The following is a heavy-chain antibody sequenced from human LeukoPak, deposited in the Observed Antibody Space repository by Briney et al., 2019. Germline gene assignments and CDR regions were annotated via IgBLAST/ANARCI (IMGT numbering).Heavy chain of an antibody. J-gene: IGHJ6*02. CDR2: IWYDGSNK. CDR3: ARFEQGYYYGMDV. V-gene: IGHV3-33*01. Sequence: GGSLRLSCAASRFTFSSYGMHWVRQAPGKGLEWVAVIWYDGSNKYYADSVKGRFTISRDNSKNTLYLQMNSLRAEDTAVYYCARFEQGYYYGMDVWGQGTTVTVSS. CDR1: RFTFSSYG. D-gene: IGHD3-9*01.